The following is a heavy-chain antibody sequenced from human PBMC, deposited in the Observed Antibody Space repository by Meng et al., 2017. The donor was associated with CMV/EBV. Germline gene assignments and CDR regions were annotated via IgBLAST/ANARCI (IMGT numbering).Heavy chain of an antibody. CDR2: TYYRSKWYN. CDR3: ARDGYSEGYAVGLGY. J-gene: IGHJ4*02. D-gene: IGHD5-12*01. CDR1: GYSVPSNSAA. V-gene: IGHV6-1*01. Sequence: SCAISGYSVPSNSAAWNWITQSPSRGHEWLGRTYYRSKWYNDYILSVKSRLTINPDTSQNQFSLQLNSVTTEDTAVYYCARDGYSEGYAVGLGYWGQGTLVTVSS.